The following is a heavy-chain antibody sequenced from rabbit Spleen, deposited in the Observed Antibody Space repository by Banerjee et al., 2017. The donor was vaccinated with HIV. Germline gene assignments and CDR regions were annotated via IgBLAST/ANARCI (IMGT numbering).Heavy chain of an antibody. CDR1: GFSFSGRDV. V-gene: IGHV1S45*01. CDR3: VRDLGYDDYSEKGYFNL. D-gene: IGHD2-1*01. J-gene: IGHJ4*01. CDR2: INTYTGKP. Sequence: QEQLVESGGGLVKPEGSLTLTCKASGFSFSGRDVMCWVRQAPGKGLQWIACINTYTGKPVYATWAKGRFTISSHDAQNTLYLQLNSLTAADTATYFCVRDLGYDDYSEKGYFNLWGPGTLVTVS.